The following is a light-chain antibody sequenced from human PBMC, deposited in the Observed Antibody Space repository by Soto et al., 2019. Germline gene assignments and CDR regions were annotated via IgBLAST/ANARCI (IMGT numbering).Light chain of an antibody. CDR1: SSNIGSNT. CDR3: AACDDSLNGVV. CDR2: SNN. V-gene: IGLV1-44*01. J-gene: IGLJ3*02. Sequence: QSVLTQPPSASGTPGQKVAISCSGSSSNIGSNTVNWYQQLPGTAPKLLIYSNNQRPSGVPDRFSGSKSGTSASLAISGLQSDDEADYYCAACDDSLNGVVFGGGTKVTVL.